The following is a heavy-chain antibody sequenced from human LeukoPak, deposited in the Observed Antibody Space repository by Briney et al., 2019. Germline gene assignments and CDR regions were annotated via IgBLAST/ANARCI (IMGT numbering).Heavy chain of an antibody. CDR1: GDSISSTNYY. V-gene: IGHV4-39*07. CDR2: IYYSGST. D-gene: IGHD6-13*01. J-gene: IGHJ4*02. CDR3: ARVSGSSWYSPFDY. Sequence: SETLSLTCTVSGDSISSTNYYWGWIRQPPGKGLEWIGSIYYSGSTFNNPSLKSRVTISVDTSKNQFSLKLSSVTAADTAVYYCARVSGSSWYSPFDYWGQGTLVTVSS.